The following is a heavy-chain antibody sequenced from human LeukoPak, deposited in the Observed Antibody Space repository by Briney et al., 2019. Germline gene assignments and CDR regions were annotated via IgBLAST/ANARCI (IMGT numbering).Heavy chain of an antibody. CDR3: ARGFSVVNPFDY. CDR1: GFTFSSYG. J-gene: IGHJ4*02. CDR2: IRYDGSNK. V-gene: IGHV3-30*02. Sequence: PGGSLRLSCAASGFTFSSYGMHWVRQAPGKGLEWVAFIRYDGSNKYYADSVKGRFTISRDNSKNTLYLQMGSLRAEDMAVYYCARGFSVVNPFDYWGQGTLVTVSS. D-gene: IGHD4-23*01.